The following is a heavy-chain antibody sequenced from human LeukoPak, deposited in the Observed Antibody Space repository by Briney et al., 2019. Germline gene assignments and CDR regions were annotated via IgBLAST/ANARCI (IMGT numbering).Heavy chain of an antibody. D-gene: IGHD2-21*02. CDR1: GFTFGSYG. J-gene: IGHJ4*02. CDR3: AWLLAYCGGDCYGGFDY. Sequence: PGGSLRLSCAASGFTFGSYGMHWVRQAPGKGLEWVAVISYDGSNKYYADSVKGRFTISRDNSKNTLYLQMNSLRAEDTAVYYCAWLLAYCGGDCYGGFDYWGQGTLVTVSS. V-gene: IGHV3-30*03. CDR2: ISYDGSNK.